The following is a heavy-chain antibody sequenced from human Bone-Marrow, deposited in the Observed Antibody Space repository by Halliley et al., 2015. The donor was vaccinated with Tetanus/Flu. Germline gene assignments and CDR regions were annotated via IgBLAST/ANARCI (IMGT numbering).Heavy chain of an antibody. CDR1: GGSINKYY. CDR3: ARTADGSTTFFFPDWFAP. J-gene: IGHJ5*02. Sequence: TLSLTCTISGGSINKYYWSWIRQPPGKGLEWIGYIYYSGSTNYNPSLKSRVTISLDRSKNQVSLSLSSVTAADTAVYYCARTADGSTTFFFPDWFAPWGQGTLVTVSS. CDR2: IYYSGST. D-gene: IGHD6-13*01. V-gene: IGHV4-59*01.